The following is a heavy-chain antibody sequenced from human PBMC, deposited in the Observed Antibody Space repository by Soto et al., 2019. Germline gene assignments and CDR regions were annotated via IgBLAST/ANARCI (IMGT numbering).Heavy chain of an antibody. Sequence: SETLSLTCTVSGGSISSYYWSWIRQPPGKGLEWIGYIYYSGSTNYNPSLKSRVTISVDTSKNQFSLKLSSVTAADTAVYYCASNGDYDWFDPWGQGTLVTVSS. J-gene: IGHJ5*02. V-gene: IGHV4-59*01. D-gene: IGHD4-17*01. CDR3: ASNGDYDWFDP. CDR1: GGSISSYY. CDR2: IYYSGST.